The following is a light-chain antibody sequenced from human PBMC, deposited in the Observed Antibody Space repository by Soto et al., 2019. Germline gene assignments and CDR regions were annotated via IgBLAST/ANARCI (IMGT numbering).Light chain of an antibody. V-gene: IGLV2-14*01. Sequence: QSVLTQPASVSGSPGQSITISCTGTNSDVGGYNYVSWYQQHPGKAPKLMIYDVSNRPSGVSNRFSGSKSGNTASLTISGLQVEDEADYYCSSYTSSSTLIFGTGTKVTVL. CDR2: DVS. CDR1: NSDVGGYNY. CDR3: SSYTSSSTLI. J-gene: IGLJ1*01.